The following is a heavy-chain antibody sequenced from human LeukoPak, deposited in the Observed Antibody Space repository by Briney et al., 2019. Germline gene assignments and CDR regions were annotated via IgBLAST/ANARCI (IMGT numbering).Heavy chain of an antibody. CDR3: ARGPKVPVESSGYYSGYYYGMDV. D-gene: IGHD3-22*01. CDR2: IHYSGTT. CDR1: GGSISSYS. V-gene: IGHV4-59*08. J-gene: IGHJ6*02. Sequence: SETLSLTCTVSGGSISSYSWSWIRQPPGKGLEWIGYIHYSGTTKYNPSLKSRVTISVDTSKNQFSLKLSSVTAADTAVYYCARGPKVPVESSGYYSGYYYGMDVWGQGTTVTVSS.